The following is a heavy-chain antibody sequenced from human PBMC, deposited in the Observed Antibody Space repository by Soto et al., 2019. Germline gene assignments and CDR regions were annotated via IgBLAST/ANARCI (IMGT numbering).Heavy chain of an antibody. CDR1: GFMFSAYA. D-gene: IGHD6-19*01. CDR2: MSYDGTNT. V-gene: IGHV3-30-3*01. CDR3: ASDPPPYTSGWYGIDF. Sequence: QVQLVESGGGVVQPGASLRLSCTASGFMFSAYAMLWVRQAPGKGQEWVAAMSYDGTNTYYADSVKGRFTISRDNSKNTLFRQMSSLTADDSAVYYCASDPPPYTSGWYGIDFWGLGTLVTVSS. J-gene: IGHJ4*01.